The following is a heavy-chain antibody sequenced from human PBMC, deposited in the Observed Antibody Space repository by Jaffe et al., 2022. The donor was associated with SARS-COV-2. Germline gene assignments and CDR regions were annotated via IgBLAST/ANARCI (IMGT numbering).Heavy chain of an antibody. CDR3: ARVVGAHDYGGNVSPDYFDY. Sequence: QVQLLQSGSELKKPGASVKVSCKASGYTFITYDVNWVRQAPGQGLEWMGWIDTKTGISTYALGFTGRFVFSLDTSVSTAYLQISSLKAEDTAVYYCARVVGAHDYGGNVSPDYFDYWGQGTLVTVSS. V-gene: IGHV7-4-1*02. J-gene: IGHJ4*02. D-gene: IGHD4-17*01. CDR2: IDTKTGIS. CDR1: GYTFITYD.